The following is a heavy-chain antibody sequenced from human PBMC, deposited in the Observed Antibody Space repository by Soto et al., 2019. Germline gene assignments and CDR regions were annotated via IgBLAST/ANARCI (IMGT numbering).Heavy chain of an antibody. CDR2: ISSSGGST. CDR3: MGPAPRGRHYFYFGMDV. J-gene: IGHJ6*02. CDR1: GFTFSSYA. Sequence: EVQLLESGGGLVQPGGSLRLSCAASGFTFSSYAMSWVRQAPGKGLEWVSGISSSGGSTYYADSVKGRFTFSRDNSKNTLFLRMNRPRVEDTAVYYCMGPAPRGRHYFYFGMDVWGQGTTVTVSS. D-gene: IGHD3-10*01. V-gene: IGHV3-23*01.